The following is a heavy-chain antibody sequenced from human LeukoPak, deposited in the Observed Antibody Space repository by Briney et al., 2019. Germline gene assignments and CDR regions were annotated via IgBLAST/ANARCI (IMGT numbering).Heavy chain of an antibody. V-gene: IGHV3-30*18. D-gene: IGHD3-10*01. Sequence: GGSLRLSCAASGFTFSRYGMNWVRQAPGKGLEWVAVISYDGSNEYYADSVKGRFTISRDNSKNTLYLQMNSLRAEDTAVYYCAKVAVEYYYGSGSFDYWGQGTLVTVSS. CDR1: GFTFSRYG. CDR3: AKVAVEYYYGSGSFDY. CDR2: ISYDGSNE. J-gene: IGHJ4*02.